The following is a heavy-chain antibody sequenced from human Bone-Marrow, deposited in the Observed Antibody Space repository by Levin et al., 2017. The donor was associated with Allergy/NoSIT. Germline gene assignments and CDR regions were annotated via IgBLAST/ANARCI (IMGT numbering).Heavy chain of an antibody. V-gene: IGHV3-21*01. CDR1: GFTFSIYS. CDR3: ARGIIGDVRVAHKEAFDI. Sequence: GKSLKISCAASGFTFSIYSMNWVRQAPGKGLNWVSSITSSSSYIYYVDSVKGRFTISRDNAKNSLTLQMNSLRAEDTAVYYCARGIIGDVRVAHKEAFDIWGQGTMVSVSS. J-gene: IGHJ3*02. CDR2: ITSSSSYI. D-gene: IGHD2-8*02.